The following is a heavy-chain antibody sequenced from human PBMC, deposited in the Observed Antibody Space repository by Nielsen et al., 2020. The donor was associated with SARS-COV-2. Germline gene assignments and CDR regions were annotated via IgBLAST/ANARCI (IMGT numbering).Heavy chain of an antibody. CDR1: GFTFSSYA. CDR2: ISGSGGST. CDR3: AKWEQWLGPYFDY. Sequence: GESLKISCAASGFTFSSYAMSWVRQAPGKGLEWVSAISGSGGSTYYADSVKGRFTISRDNSKNTLYLQMNSLRAEDTAVYYCAKWEQWLGPYFDYWGQGTLVTVSS. D-gene: IGHD6-19*01. V-gene: IGHV3-23*01. J-gene: IGHJ4*02.